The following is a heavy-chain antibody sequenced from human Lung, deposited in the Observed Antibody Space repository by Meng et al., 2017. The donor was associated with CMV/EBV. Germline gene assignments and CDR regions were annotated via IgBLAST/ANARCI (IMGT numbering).Heavy chain of an antibody. J-gene: IGHJ6*02. V-gene: IGHV1-18*01. CDR2: ISAYNGNT. Sequence: AXVXVSXXASGYTFTSYGISWVRQAPGQGLEWMGWISAYNGNTNYAQKLQGRVTMTTDTSTSTAYMELRSLRSDDTAVYYCAISPGGPYDFWSGYFNYGMDVWGQGTTVXVSS. D-gene: IGHD3-3*01. CDR3: AISPGGPYDFWSGYFNYGMDV. CDR1: GYTFTSYG.